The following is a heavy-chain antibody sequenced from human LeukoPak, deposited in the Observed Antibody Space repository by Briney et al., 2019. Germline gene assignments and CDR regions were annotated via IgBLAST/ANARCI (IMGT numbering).Heavy chain of an antibody. J-gene: IGHJ4*02. Sequence: GGSLRLSCAASGFTFSSYWMSWVRQAPGKGLEWVANIKQDGSEKYYVDSVTGRFTISRDNAKNSLYLQMNSLRAEDTAVYYCARDREISTYYDFWSGYYTRNLYFDYWGQGTLVTVSS. CDR1: GFTFSSYW. CDR2: IKQDGSEK. CDR3: ARDREISTYYDFWSGYYTRNLYFDY. D-gene: IGHD3-3*01. V-gene: IGHV3-7*01.